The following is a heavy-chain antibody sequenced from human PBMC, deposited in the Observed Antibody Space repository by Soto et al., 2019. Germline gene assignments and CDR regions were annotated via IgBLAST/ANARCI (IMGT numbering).Heavy chain of an antibody. D-gene: IGHD4-17*01. Sequence: SETLSLTCTVSGGSIGSSSDYWGWIRQPPGKGLEWIGSIYYSGSTYYNSSLKSRVTISVDTSKNQFSLKVSSVTAADTAVYYCARHDRDYGDQIDYWGQGTLVTVSS. CDR3: ARHDRDYGDQIDY. V-gene: IGHV4-39*01. CDR1: GGSIGSSSDY. J-gene: IGHJ4*02. CDR2: IYYSGST.